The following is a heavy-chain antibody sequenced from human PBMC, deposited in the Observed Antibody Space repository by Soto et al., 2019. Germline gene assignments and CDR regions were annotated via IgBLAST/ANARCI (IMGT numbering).Heavy chain of an antibody. J-gene: IGHJ4*02. CDR3: AKDHQQQLVPTFFDY. CDR2: ISGSGGST. Sequence: VSLRLSCAASGFTFSSYAMSWVRQAAGKGLEWVSAISGSGGSTYYADSVKGRFTISRDNSKNTLYLQMNSLRAEDTAVYYCAKDHQQQLVPTFFDYWGQGTLVTVSS. D-gene: IGHD6-13*01. CDR1: GFTFSSYA. V-gene: IGHV3-23*01.